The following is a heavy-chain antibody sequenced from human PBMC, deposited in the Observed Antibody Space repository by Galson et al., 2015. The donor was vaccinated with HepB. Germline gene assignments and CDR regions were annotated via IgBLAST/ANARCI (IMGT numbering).Heavy chain of an antibody. J-gene: IGHJ3*02. Sequence: QSGAEVKKPGESLKVSCKASGGTFSSYTISWVRQAPGQGLEWMGRIIPILGIANYAQKFQGRVTITADKSTSTAYMELSSLRSEDTAVYYCAGGGAAAGYDAFDIWGQGTMVTVSS. D-gene: IGHD6-13*01. V-gene: IGHV1-69*02. CDR2: IIPILGIA. CDR3: AGGGAAAGYDAFDI. CDR1: GGTFSSYT.